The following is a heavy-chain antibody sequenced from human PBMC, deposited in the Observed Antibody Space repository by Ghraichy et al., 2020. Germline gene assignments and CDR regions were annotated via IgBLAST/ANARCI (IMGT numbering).Heavy chain of an antibody. V-gene: IGHV1-8*01. Sequence: ASVKVSCKASGYTFTNYDINWVRQATGQGLEWLGWMSPNSDTTGYSQKFQDRVTMTWNTAISTAYMELSSLTSEDTAVYYCARDAGVNSGWFDPWGQGTLVTVSS. CDR1: GYTFTNYD. CDR2: MSPNSDTT. J-gene: IGHJ5*02. D-gene: IGHD4-23*01. CDR3: ARDAGVNSGWFDP.